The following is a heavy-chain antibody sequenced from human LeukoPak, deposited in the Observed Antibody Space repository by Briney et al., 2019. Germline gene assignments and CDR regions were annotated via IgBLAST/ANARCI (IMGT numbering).Heavy chain of an antibody. Sequence: SQTLSLTCTVSGGSISSGDYYWSWIRQPPGKGLEWIGYIYYSGSTYHNPSLKSRVTISVDTSKNQFSLKLSSVTAADTAVYYCAGLFDILTGYNVDYWGQGTLVTVSS. J-gene: IGHJ4*02. D-gene: IGHD3-9*01. CDR3: AGLFDILTGYNVDY. V-gene: IGHV4-30-4*08. CDR2: IYYSGST. CDR1: GGSISSGDYY.